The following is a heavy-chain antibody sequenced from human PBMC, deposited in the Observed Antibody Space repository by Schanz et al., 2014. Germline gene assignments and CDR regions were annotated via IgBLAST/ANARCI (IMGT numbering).Heavy chain of an antibody. V-gene: IGHV1-8*02. J-gene: IGHJ2*01. CDR3: ARDVGRPGHFWYFDL. D-gene: IGHD1-1*01. CDR2: MNPKSGNT. Sequence: QLVQSGSEFRKPGASVKVSCKASGYTFINSDINWVRQAAGQGLEWMGWMNPKSGNTGYAQKFQGRVTMSRTTSISTAYMELSSLTSDDTAVYFCARDVGRPGHFWYFDLWGRGTLVTVSS. CDR1: GYTFINSD.